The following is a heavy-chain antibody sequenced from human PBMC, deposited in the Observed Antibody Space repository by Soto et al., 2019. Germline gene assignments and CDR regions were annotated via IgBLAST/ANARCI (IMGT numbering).Heavy chain of an antibody. CDR2: IYSTGYA. Sequence: SQRRPRTCLLGGGCTNNAFWNWIRHTPGKGLQWVGYIYSTGYAAYNPSLEARATISMDKSTNQVSPSLPSVTAEDPATSYRARGTNWFLFRGQGTPVTVSS. CDR1: GGCTNNAF. V-gene: IGHV4-4*08. D-gene: IGHD7-27*01. CDR3: ARGTNWFLF. J-gene: IGHJ4*02.